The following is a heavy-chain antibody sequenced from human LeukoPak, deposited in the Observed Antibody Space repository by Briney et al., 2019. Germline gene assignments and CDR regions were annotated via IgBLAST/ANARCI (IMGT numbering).Heavy chain of an antibody. D-gene: IGHD4-23*01. CDR2: VYSTGIT. J-gene: IGHJ6*03. CDR1: GGSISSGSYF. V-gene: IGHV4-61*02. Sequence: SQTLSLTCTVSGGSISSGSYFWSWIRQPAGKGLEWIGRVYSTGITNYSPSLKSRVTISVDTSKNQLSLKLSSVTAADTAVYYCARLHYGGNYGYYYYYMDVWGKGTTVTISS. CDR3: ARLHYGGNYGYYYYYMDV.